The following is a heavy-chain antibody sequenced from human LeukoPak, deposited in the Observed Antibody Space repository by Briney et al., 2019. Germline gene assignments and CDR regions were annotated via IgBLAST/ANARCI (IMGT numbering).Heavy chain of an antibody. V-gene: IGHV2-5*01. J-gene: IGHJ4*02. Sequence: SGPTLVNPTQTLTLTCTFSGFSLSTSGVGVGWIRQPPGKALEWLALIYWNDDKRYSPSLKSRLTITKDTSKNQVVLTMTNMDPVDTDTYYGAHAYSDFWSGYYPFPYYFDYWGQGTLVTVSS. CDR2: IYWNDDK. CDR3: AHAYSDFWSGYYPFPYYFDY. CDR1: GFSLSTSGVG. D-gene: IGHD3-3*01.